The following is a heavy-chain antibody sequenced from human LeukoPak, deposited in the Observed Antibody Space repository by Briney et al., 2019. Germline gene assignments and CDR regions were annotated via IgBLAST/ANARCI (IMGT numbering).Heavy chain of an antibody. J-gene: IGHJ6*03. CDR2: ISGYNGNT. CDR1: GYTFNSYG. D-gene: IGHD3-22*01. Sequence: ASVEVSCKASGYTFNSYGISWVRQAPGQGLEWMGWISGYNGNTNYAQKLQGRVTMTTDTSTSTAYMELRSLRSDDSAVYYCARVLNYYDSSGSNYYYMDVWGKGTTVTVSS. CDR3: ARVLNYYDSSGSNYYYMDV. V-gene: IGHV1-18*01.